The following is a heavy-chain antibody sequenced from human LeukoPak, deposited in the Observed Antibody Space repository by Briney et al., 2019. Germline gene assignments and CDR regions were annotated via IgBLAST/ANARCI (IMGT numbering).Heavy chain of an antibody. Sequence: PSGTLSLTCTVSGVSISSSSYYWGWIRPPPGKGLEWIGSIYHSGSTYYNPSLKRRATISVDTTKNQFSLKLSSVTAADTAVFYCAGSDYYYYMDVWGKGTTVTVSS. CDR1: GVSISSSSYY. V-gene: IGHV4-39*01. J-gene: IGHJ6*03. CDR3: AGSDYYYYMDV. D-gene: IGHD3-10*01. CDR2: IYHSGST.